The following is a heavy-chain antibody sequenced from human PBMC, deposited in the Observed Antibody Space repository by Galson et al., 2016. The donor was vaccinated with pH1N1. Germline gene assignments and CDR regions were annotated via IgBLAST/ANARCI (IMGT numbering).Heavy chain of an antibody. CDR2: IKQDGGEK. CDR3: AGSVGSGSAY. Sequence: SLRLSCAASGFTFTNYWMHWVRQAPGKGLEWVANIKQDGGEKYYVDSVKGRFTISKDNAKNSLYLKMHILRAEDTAVCYCAGSVGSGSAYWGQGTLVTVSS. D-gene: IGHD3-10*01. CDR1: GFTFTNYW. J-gene: IGHJ4*02. V-gene: IGHV3-7*03.